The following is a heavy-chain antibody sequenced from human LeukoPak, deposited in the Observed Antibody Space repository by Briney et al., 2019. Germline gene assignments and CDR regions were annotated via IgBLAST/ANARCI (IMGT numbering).Heavy chain of an antibody. V-gene: IGHV3-53*01. Sequence: GGSLRLSCAASGFTVSSNYMSWVRQAPGKGLEWVSVIYSGGSTYCADSVKGRFTISRDNSKNTLYLQMNSLRAEDTAVYYCARVHRVIAARPGWFDPWGQGTLVTVSS. CDR2: IYSGGST. D-gene: IGHD6-6*01. CDR3: ARVHRVIAARPGWFDP. J-gene: IGHJ5*02. CDR1: GFTVSSNY.